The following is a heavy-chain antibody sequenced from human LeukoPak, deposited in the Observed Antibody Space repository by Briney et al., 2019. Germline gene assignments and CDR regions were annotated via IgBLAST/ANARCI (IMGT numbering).Heavy chain of an antibody. CDR1: GYTFTSYG. CDR2: ISAYNGNT. J-gene: IGHJ4*02. CDR3: ARDPMRKWELLRAFSGRTFDY. D-gene: IGHD1-26*01. V-gene: IGHV1-18*01. Sequence: ASVKVSCKASGYTFTSYGISWVRQAPGQGLEWMGWISAYNGNTNYAQKLQGRVTMTTDTSTSTAYMELRSLRSDDTAVYYCARDPMRKWELLRAFSGRTFDYWGQGTLVTVSS.